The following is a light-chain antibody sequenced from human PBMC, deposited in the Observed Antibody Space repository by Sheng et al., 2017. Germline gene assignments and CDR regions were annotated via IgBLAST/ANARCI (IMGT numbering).Light chain of an antibody. CDR2: GAS. CDR1: QSVSSF. V-gene: IGKV3-20*01. J-gene: IGKJ4*01. CDR3: QQYGSSPLT. Sequence: IVLTQSPATLSLSPGERATLSCRASQSVSSFLAWYQQKPGQAPRLLIYGASSRATGIPDRFSGSGSGTDFTLTISRLEPEDFAVYHCQQYGSSPLTFGGGTKVEIK.